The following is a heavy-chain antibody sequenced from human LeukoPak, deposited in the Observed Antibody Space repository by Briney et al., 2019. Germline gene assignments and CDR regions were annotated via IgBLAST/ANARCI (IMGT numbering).Heavy chain of an antibody. CDR1: GLTFSIYS. CDR2: IGSSSSI. Sequence: PGGSLRLSCAASGLTFSIYSMNWVRQAPGKGLEWVSSIGSSSSIYYADSVKGRFTISRDNPKNSLYLQMNSLRAEDTAVYYCAREGNGYISEAFDIWGQGTMVTVSS. CDR3: AREGNGYISEAFDI. J-gene: IGHJ3*02. V-gene: IGHV3-21*01. D-gene: IGHD5-24*01.